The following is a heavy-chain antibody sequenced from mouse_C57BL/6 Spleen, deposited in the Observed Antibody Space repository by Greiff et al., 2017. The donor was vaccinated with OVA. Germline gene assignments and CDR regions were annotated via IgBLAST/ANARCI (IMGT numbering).Heavy chain of an antibody. CDR1: GYAFSSSW. V-gene: IGHV1-82*01. CDR2: IYPGDGDA. J-gene: IGHJ2*01. CDR3: ARHSTVVASDY. D-gene: IGHD1-1*01. Sequence: QVQLKESGPELVKPGASVKISCKASGYAFSSSWMNWVKQRPGKGLEWIGRIYPGDGDANYNGKFKGEATLTADKSSSTAYMQLSSLTSEDSAVYFCARHSTVVASDYWGQGTTLTVSS.